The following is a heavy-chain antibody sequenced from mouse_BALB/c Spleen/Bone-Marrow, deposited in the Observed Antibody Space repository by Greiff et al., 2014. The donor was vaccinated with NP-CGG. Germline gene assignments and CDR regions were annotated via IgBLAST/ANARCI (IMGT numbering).Heavy chain of an antibody. J-gene: IGHJ1*01. CDR1: GYSFTSYY. CDR3: APLSRYFDV. CDR2: IDPFNGGT. V-gene: IGHV1S135*01. Sequence: VQLKESGPELMKPGASVKISCKASGYSFTSYYMHWVKQSHGKSLEWIGYIDPFNGGTSYNQKFKGKATLTVDESSSTAYMHLSSLTSEDSAVYYCAPLSRYFDVWGAGTTVTVSS. D-gene: IGHD6-2*01.